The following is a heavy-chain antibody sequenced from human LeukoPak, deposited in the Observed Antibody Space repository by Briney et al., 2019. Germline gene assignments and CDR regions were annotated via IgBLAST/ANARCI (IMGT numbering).Heavy chain of an antibody. CDR2: IIPIFGTA. D-gene: IGHD2-2*01. Sequence: SVKVSCKASGGTCSSYAISWVRQAPGQGLEWMGGIIPIFGTANYAQKFQGRVTITADESTSTAYMELSSLRSEDTAVYYCATYCSSTSCYLHYFDYWGQGTLVTVSS. V-gene: IGHV1-69*01. CDR1: GGTCSSYA. CDR3: ATYCSSTSCYLHYFDY. J-gene: IGHJ4*02.